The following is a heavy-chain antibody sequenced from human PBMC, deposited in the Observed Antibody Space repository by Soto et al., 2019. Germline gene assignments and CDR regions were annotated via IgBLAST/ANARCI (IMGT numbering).Heavy chain of an antibody. CDR1: GFPFGHYG. CDR2: IRSNTYGGTT. V-gene: IGHV3-49*03. D-gene: IGHD2-8*01. Sequence: GGSLRLSWTASGFPFGHYGMTWFRQVPGKGQEWVGFIRSNTYGGTTEYAASVKGRFTISRDDSKSIAYLQMNSLKTGDTAVYYCTKILPQKVLYDYWAQGTLVTVSS. CDR3: TKILPQKVLYDY. J-gene: IGHJ4*02.